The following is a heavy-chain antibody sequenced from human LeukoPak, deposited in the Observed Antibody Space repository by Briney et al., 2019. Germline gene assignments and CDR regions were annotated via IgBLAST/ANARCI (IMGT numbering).Heavy chain of an antibody. CDR2: IIPIFGTA. Sequence: SVTVSCKASGGTFSSYAISWVRQAPGQGLEWMGGIIPIFGTANYAQKFQGRVTITADESTSTAHMELSSLRSEDTAVYYCARSGTWGRWLQPEDYFDYWGQGALVTVSS. D-gene: IGHD5-24*01. CDR1: GGTFSSYA. CDR3: ARSGTWGRWLQPEDYFDY. J-gene: IGHJ4*02. V-gene: IGHV1-69*13.